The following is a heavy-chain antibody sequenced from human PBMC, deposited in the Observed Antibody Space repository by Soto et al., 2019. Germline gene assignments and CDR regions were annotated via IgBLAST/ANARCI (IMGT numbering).Heavy chain of an antibody. V-gene: IGHV4-31*03. CDR2: IYYSGST. CDR3: ARAYDILTGYFPGFDP. Sequence: SETLSLTCTVSGGSISSGGYYWSWIRQHPGKGLEWIGYIYYSGSTYYNPSLKSRVTISVDTSKNQFSLKLSSVTAADTAVYYCARAYDILTGYFPGFDPWGQGTLVTVSS. J-gene: IGHJ5*02. CDR1: GGSISSGGYY. D-gene: IGHD3-9*01.